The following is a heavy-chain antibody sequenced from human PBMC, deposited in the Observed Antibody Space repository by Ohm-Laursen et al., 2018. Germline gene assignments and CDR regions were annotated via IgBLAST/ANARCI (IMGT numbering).Heavy chain of an antibody. Sequence: TLSLTCPVSGGSISSYYWSWIRQPPGKGLEWIGYIYYSRSTNYNPSLKSRVTISVDTSKNQFSLKLSSVTAADTAVYYCARHIGYPTPFDYWGQGTLVTVSS. CDR2: IYYSRST. CDR3: ARHIGYPTPFDY. J-gene: IGHJ4*02. V-gene: IGHV4-59*08. D-gene: IGHD3-16*02. CDR1: GGSISSYY.